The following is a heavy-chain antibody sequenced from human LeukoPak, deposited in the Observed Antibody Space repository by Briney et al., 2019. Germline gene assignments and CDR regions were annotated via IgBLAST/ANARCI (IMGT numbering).Heavy chain of an antibody. CDR1: GGSISSSSYY. Sequence: SETLSLTCTVSGGSISSSSYYWGWIRQPPGKGLEWIGSIYHSGSTYYNPSLKSRVTISVDTSKNQFSLKLSSVTAADTAVYYCARQEEGPDYWGQGTLVTVSS. CDR2: IYHSGST. CDR3: ARQEEGPDY. J-gene: IGHJ4*02. V-gene: IGHV4-39*01.